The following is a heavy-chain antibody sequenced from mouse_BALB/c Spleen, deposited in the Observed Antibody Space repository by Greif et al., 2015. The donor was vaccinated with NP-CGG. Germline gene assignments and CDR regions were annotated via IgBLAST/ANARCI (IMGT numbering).Heavy chain of an antibody. CDR1: GFAFSSYD. J-gene: IGHJ2*01. V-gene: IGHV5-12-1*01. CDR2: ISSGGGST. Sequence: EVQLQESGGGLVKPGGSLKLSCAASGFAFSSYDMSWVRQTPEKRLEWVAYISSGGGSTYYPDTVKGRFTISRDNAKNTLYLQMSSLKSEDTAMYYCARHDHISPYGNYVDYWGQGTTLTVSS. D-gene: IGHD2-1*01. CDR3: ARHDHISPYGNYVDY.